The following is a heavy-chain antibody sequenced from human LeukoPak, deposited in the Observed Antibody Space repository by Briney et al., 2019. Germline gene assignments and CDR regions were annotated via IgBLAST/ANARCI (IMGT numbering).Heavy chain of an antibody. CDR1: GGSISSGGYY. Sequence: SETLSLTCTVSGGSISSGGYYWSWIRQHPGKGLEWIGYIYYSGSTYYNPSLKSRVTISVATPKNQFSLKLSSLTAADTAVYYCARDLGYMVRGVHYGMDVWGKGTTVTVSS. V-gene: IGHV4-31*03. CDR2: IYYSGST. CDR3: ARDLGYMVRGVHYGMDV. D-gene: IGHD3-10*01. J-gene: IGHJ6*04.